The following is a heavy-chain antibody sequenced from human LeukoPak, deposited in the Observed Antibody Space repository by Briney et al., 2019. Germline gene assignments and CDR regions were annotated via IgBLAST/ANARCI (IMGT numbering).Heavy chain of an antibody. V-gene: IGHV5-51*01. CDR3: ARARVAVSRYYFDY. D-gene: IGHD6-19*01. CDR1: GYTFTGYW. CDR2: IYPGDSDT. Sequence: GESLKISCKGSGYTFTGYWIGWVRQMPGKGLEWMGVIYPGDSDTRYSPSFQGQVTISADKSINTAYLQWSSLKASGTAMYYCARARVAVSRYYFDYWGQGTLVTASS. J-gene: IGHJ4*02.